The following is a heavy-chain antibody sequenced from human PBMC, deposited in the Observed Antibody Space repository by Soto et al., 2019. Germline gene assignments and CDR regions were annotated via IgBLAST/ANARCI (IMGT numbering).Heavy chain of an antibody. CDR1: GFTFSASA. CDR3: AKQIYGGNS. D-gene: IGHD2-21*02. CDR2: IRSKANNYAT. V-gene: IGHV3-73*01. Sequence: GGSLRLSCATSGFTFSASAMHWVRQVSGKGLEWIARIRSKANNYATTYAPSVKGRFTISRDDSENTVYLQMNSLKTEDTAIYYCAKQIYGGNSWGQGTLVTVSS. J-gene: IGHJ4*02.